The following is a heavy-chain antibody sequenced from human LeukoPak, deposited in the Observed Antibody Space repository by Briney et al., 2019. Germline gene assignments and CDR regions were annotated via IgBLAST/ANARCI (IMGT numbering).Heavy chain of an antibody. V-gene: IGHV4-39*01. D-gene: IGHD2-21*02. CDR1: GDSLSSSNYF. J-gene: IGHJ4*02. CDR2: ISYSRNT. Sequence: SETLSLTCTVSGDSLSSSNYFWGWIRQPPGKGLEWIGEISYSRNTYYNPSLKSRVTISMDTSKNQFSLNLNSVTASDTTVYYCARRSPLVAVTTAHYYDYWGPGTLVTVSS. CDR3: ARRSPLVAVTTAHYYDY.